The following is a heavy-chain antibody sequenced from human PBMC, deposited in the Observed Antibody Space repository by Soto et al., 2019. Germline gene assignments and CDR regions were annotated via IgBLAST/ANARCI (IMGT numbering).Heavy chain of an antibody. J-gene: IGHJ4*02. Sequence: SETLSLTCTVSGGSISSSSYYWGWIRQPPGKGLEWIGSIYYSGSTYYNPSLKSRVTISVDTSKNQFSLKLSSVTAADTAVYYCASLDLLLWFGELLPDYFDYWGQGTLVTVSS. CDR2: IYYSGST. D-gene: IGHD3-10*01. CDR1: GGSISSSSYY. CDR3: ASLDLLLWFGELLPDYFDY. V-gene: IGHV4-39*01.